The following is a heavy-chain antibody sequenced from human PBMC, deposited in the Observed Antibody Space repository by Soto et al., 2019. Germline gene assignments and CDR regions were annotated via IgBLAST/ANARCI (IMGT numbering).Heavy chain of an antibody. V-gene: IGHV1-18*04. CDR2: ISAYNGNT. CDR1: GYTFTSYG. D-gene: IGHD3-22*01. CDR3: AKAYYYDSSGYRYNWFDP. J-gene: IGHJ5*02. Sequence: ASVKVSCKASGYTFTSYGISWVRQAPGQGLEWMGWISAYNGNTNYAQKLQGRVTMTTDNSKNTLYLQMNSLRAEDTAVYYCAKAYYYDSSGYRYNWFDPWGQGTLVTVPQ.